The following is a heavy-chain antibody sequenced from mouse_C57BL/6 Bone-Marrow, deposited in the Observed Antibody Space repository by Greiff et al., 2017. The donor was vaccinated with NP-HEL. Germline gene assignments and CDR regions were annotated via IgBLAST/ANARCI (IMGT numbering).Heavy chain of an antibody. J-gene: IGHJ2*01. CDR3: ARLHYYGSSYD. V-gene: IGHV5-6*01. CDR1: GFTFSSYG. D-gene: IGHD1-1*01. Sequence: EVMLVESGGDLVKPGGSLKLSCAASGFTFSSYGMSWVRQTPDKRLEWVATISSGGSYTYYPDSVKGRFTISRDNAKNTLYLQMSSLKSEDTAMYYCARLHYYGSSYDWGQGTTLTVSS. CDR2: ISSGGSYT.